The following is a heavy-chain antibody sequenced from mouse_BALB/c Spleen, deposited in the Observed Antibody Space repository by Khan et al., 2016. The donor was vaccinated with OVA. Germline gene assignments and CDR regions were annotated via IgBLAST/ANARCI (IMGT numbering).Heavy chain of an antibody. CDR2: IWSGGST. CDR1: GFSLTTYG. D-gene: IGHD1-1*01. V-gene: IGHV2-4-1*01. Sequence: QVQLKQSGPGLVQPSQSLSITCTVSGFSLTTYGVHWVRQSPGKGLEWLGVIWSGGSTDYNAAFISRLSISKDNSKSQVFFKMNSLQADDTAIYYCARNQGGYYCSSTGFGYWGQGTLVTVSA. CDR3: ARNQGGYYCSSTGFGY. J-gene: IGHJ3*01.